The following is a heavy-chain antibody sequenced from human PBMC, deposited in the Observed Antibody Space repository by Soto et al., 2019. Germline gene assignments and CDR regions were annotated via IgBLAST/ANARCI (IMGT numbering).Heavy chain of an antibody. CDR1: GYSFTSYW. Sequence: GESLKISCKGSGYSFTSYWIGWVRQMPGKGLEWMGIIYPGDSDTRYSPSFQGQVTISADKSISTAYLQWSSLKASDTAMYYCARRSSGYDLGAWLVGELGQTSEPFDYWGQGTLVTVSS. J-gene: IGHJ4*02. D-gene: IGHD5-12*01. V-gene: IGHV5-51*01. CDR2: IYPGDSDT. CDR3: ARRSSGYDLGAWLVGELGQTSEPFDY.